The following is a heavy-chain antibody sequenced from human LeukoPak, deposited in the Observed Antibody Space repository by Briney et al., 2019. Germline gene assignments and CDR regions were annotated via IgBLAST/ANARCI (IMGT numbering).Heavy chain of an antibody. V-gene: IGHV4-59*01. J-gene: IGHJ4*02. CDR3: ARERRDGYNYIDY. CDR1: GGSISSYY. Sequence: SETLSLTCTVSGGSISSYYWSWIRQPPGKGLEWIGYIYYSGSTNYNPSLKSRVTISVDTSKNQFSLKLSSVTAADTAVYYCARERRDGYNYIDYWGQGTLVTVSP. CDR2: IYYSGST. D-gene: IGHD5-24*01.